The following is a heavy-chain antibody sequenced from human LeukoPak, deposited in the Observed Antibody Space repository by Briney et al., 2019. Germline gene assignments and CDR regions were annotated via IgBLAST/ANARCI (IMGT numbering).Heavy chain of an antibody. V-gene: IGHV3-30*18. Sequence: GGSLRLSCAASGFTFSSYGMHWVRQAPGKGLEWVAVISYDGSNKYYADSVKGRFTISRDNSKNTLYLQMNSLRAEDTAVYYCAKSSDIAEAGMEDYWGQGTLVTVSS. CDR1: GFTFSSYG. CDR2: ISYDGSNK. D-gene: IGHD6-13*01. J-gene: IGHJ4*02. CDR3: AKSSDIAEAGMEDY.